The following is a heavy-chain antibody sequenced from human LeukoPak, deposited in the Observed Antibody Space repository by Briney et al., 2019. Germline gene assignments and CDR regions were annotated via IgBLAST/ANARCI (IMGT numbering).Heavy chain of an antibody. D-gene: IGHD3-16*01. CDR1: GGSISSGGYS. V-gene: IGHV4-30-2*01. Sequence: SQTLSLTCAVSGGSISSGGYSWSWIRQPPGKGLEWTGYIYHSGSTYYNPSLKSRVTISVDRSKNQFSLKLSSVTAADTAVYYCARSLGDGFDYWGQGTLVTVSS. CDR2: IYHSGST. J-gene: IGHJ4*02. CDR3: ARSLGDGFDY.